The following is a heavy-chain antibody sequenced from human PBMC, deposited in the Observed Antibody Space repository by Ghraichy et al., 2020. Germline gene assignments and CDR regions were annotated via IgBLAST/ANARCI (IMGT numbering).Heavy chain of an antibody. D-gene: IGHD5-12*01. CDR1: GFTFSSYW. CDR3: ARGGGWLRTDN. Sequence: GGSLRLSCAASGFTFSSYWMHWVRQAPGKGLVWVSRINSDGSSISHADSVRGRFTISRDTAKNTLYLQMNSLRAEDPAVYYCARGGGWLRTDNWGQGTLVTVSS. V-gene: IGHV3-74*01. J-gene: IGHJ4*02. CDR2: INSDGSSI.